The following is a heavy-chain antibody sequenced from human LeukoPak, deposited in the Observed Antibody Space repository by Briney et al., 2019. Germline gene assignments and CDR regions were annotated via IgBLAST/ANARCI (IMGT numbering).Heavy chain of an antibody. V-gene: IGHV3-13*01. D-gene: IGHD2-15*01. J-gene: IGHJ4*02. Sequence: GGSLRLSCAASGFTFSSYDMHWVRQATGKGLEWVSAIGTAGDTYYPGSVKGRFTISRDNAKNTLYLQMNSLRADDTAVYFCARRVVAALYDYWGQGTLVTVSS. CDR1: GFTFSSYD. CDR3: ARRVVAALYDY. CDR2: IGTAGDT.